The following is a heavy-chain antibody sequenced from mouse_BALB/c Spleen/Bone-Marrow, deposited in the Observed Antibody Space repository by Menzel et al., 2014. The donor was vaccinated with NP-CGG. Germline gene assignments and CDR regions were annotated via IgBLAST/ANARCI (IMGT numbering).Heavy chain of an antibody. CDR1: GFTFSSFG. V-gene: IGHV5-17*02. Sequence: EVMLVESGGGLVQPGGPRKLSCAASGFTFSSFGMHWVRQAPEKGLEWVAYISNGSSTIYYADTVKGRFTISRDNPKNTLLLQMTSLRSEDTAMYYCARKGAMITHYYAMDYWGQGTSVTVSS. D-gene: IGHD2-4*01. J-gene: IGHJ4*01. CDR2: ISNGSSTI. CDR3: ARKGAMITHYYAMDY.